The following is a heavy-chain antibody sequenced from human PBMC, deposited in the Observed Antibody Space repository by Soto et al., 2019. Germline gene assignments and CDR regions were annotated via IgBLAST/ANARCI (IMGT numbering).Heavy chain of an antibody. CDR2: IYYSETT. CDR1: GLCPTVGSAY. V-gene: IGHV4-30-4*01. CDR3: ARQRRGGYWFDP. Sequence: XPTLSPTLPVAGLCPTVGSAYGSCQLQTPGKGLEWIGNIYYSETTRYNPSLNSRLSISIDTSRNQFSLQLTSVTAAATAIYYCARQRRGGYWFDPWGQGTLVTVSS. J-gene: IGHJ5*02.